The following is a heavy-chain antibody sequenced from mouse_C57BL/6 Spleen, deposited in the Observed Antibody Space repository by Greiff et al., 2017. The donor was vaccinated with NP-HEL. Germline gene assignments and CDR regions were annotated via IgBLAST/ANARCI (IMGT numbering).Heavy chain of an antibody. CDR3: ARSGRGNYYFDY. J-gene: IGHJ2*01. CDR1: GYAFTNYL. Sequence: QVQLQQSGAELVRPGTSVKVSCKASGYAFTNYLIEWVKQRPGQGLEWIGVINPGSGGTNYNEKFKGKATLTADKSSSTAYMQLSSLTSEDSAVYFCARSGRGNYYFDYWGQGTTLTVSS. V-gene: IGHV1-54*01. D-gene: IGHD2-1*01. CDR2: INPGSGGT.